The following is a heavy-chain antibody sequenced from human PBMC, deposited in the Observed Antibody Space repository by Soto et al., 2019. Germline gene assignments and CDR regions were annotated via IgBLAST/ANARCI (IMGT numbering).Heavy chain of an antibody. CDR3: ARDGRSPEWLSLPYYYYYGMDV. D-gene: IGHD3-3*01. CDR2: ISHDRSNE. J-gene: IGHJ6*02. CDR1: GFIFSTYA. V-gene: IGHV3-30*03. Sequence: GGSLRLSCVASGFIFSTYALHWVRQAPGKGLEWVAVISHDRSNEHYADSVKGRFTMSRDKSKNTLYLQMNSLRAEDTAVYYCARDGRSPEWLSLPYYYYYGMDVWGQGTTVTVSS.